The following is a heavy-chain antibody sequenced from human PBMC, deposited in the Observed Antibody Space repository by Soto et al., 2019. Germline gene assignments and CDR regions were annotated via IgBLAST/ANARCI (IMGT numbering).Heavy chain of an antibody. Sequence: GGSLRLSCAASGFTVSSNYMSWVRQAPGKGLEWVSVIYSGGITFYADSVKGRFTISRDNSKNTPYLQMENLRGEDTAVYYCVRDFGSSSEGGMDVWGQGTTVTVSS. CDR3: VRDFGSSSEGGMDV. D-gene: IGHD6-6*01. V-gene: IGHV3-53*01. CDR2: IYSGGIT. J-gene: IGHJ6*02. CDR1: GFTVSSNY.